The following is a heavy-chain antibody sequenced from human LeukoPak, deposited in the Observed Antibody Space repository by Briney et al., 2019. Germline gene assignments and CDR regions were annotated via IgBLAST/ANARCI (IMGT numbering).Heavy chain of an antibody. CDR3: AREAAMDRGGYYFDY. Sequence: GGSLRLSCAASGFTFSSYDMHWVRQATGKGLEWVSAIGTAGDTYYPGSVKGRFTISRENAKNSLYLQMNSLRAGDTAVYYCAREAAMDRGGYYFDYWGQGTLVTVSS. D-gene: IGHD5-18*01. V-gene: IGHV3-13*01. J-gene: IGHJ4*02. CDR1: GFTFSSYD. CDR2: IGTAGDT.